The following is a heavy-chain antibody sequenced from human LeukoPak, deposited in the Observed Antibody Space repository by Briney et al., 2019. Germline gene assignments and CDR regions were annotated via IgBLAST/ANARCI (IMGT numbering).Heavy chain of an antibody. CDR2: INPNSGGT. V-gene: IGHV1-2*02. J-gene: IGHJ6*02. D-gene: IGHD2-2*01. Sequence: ASVKVSCKASGDTFTGYYMHWVRQAPGQGLEWMGWINPNSGGTNYAQKFQGRVTMTRDTSISTAYMELNRLRSDDTAMYDCARGIVVVPAANGEDHYYYGMDVWGQGTTVTVSS. CDR1: GDTFTGYY. CDR3: ARGIVVVPAANGEDHYYYGMDV.